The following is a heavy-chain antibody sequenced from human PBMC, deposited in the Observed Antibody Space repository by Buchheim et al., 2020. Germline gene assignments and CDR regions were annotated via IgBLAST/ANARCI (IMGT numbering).Heavy chain of an antibody. D-gene: IGHD6-6*01. Sequence: QVQLVESGGGVVQPGRSLRLSCAASGFTFSSYGMHWVRQAPGKGLEWVAVISYDGSNKYYADSVKGRFTISRDNSKNTLYLQRNSLRAEDTAVYYWANLGYSSTSPGAYGMDVWGQGTT. J-gene: IGHJ6*02. CDR3: ANLGYSSTSPGAYGMDV. CDR2: ISYDGSNK. V-gene: IGHV3-30*18. CDR1: GFTFSSYG.